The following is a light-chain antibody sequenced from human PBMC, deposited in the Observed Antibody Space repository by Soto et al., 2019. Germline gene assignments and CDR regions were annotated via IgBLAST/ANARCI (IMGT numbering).Light chain of an antibody. CDR3: SSYTSSSTL. CDR2: DVS. V-gene: IGLV2-14*01. Sequence: QSVLNQPASVSGPPGQSITISCTGTSSDVGGYKYVSWYQQHPGKAPKLIIYDVSDRPSGISNRFSGSKSGNKASLTISGLQAEDEADYYCSSYTSSSTLFGTGTKVTVL. CDR1: SSDVGGYKY. J-gene: IGLJ1*01.